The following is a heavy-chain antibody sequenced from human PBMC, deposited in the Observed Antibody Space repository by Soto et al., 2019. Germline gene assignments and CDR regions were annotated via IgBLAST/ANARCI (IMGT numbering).Heavy chain of an antibody. D-gene: IGHD4-17*01. V-gene: IGHV4-59*01. J-gene: IGHJ4*02. CDR1: GGSISSYY. CDR2: IYYSGST. CDR3: AREVNGEFDY. Sequence: SETLSLTCTVSGGSISSYYWSWIRQPPGKGLEWIGYIYYSGSTNYNPSLKSRVTISVDTSKNQFSLKLSSVTAADTAVYYCAREVNGEFDYWGQGTLVTVS.